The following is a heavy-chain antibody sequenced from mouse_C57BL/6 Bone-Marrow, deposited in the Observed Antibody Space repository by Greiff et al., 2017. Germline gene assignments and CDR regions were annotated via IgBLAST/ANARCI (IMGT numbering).Heavy chain of an antibody. V-gene: IGHV1-52*01. J-gene: IGHJ4*01. CDR3: ARWRYDSAYYAMDY. CDR2: IDPSDSET. D-gene: IGHD2-4*01. CDR1: GYTFTSYW. Sequence: VKLQQPGAELVRPGSSVKLSCKASGYTFTSYWMHWVKQRPIQGLEWIGNIDPSDSETHYNQKFKDKATLTVDKSSSTAYMQLSSLTSEDSAVYYCARWRYDSAYYAMDYWGQGTSVTVSS.